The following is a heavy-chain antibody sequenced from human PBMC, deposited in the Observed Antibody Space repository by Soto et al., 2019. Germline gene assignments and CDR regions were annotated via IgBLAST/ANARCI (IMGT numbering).Heavy chain of an antibody. CDR2: ISSSSSTI. CDR3: ARGSVNYYDSSGYYNWDAFDI. J-gene: IGHJ3*02. V-gene: IGHV3-48*02. Sequence: GGSLRLSCAAPGFTFSSYSMNWVRQAPGKGLEWVSYISSSSSTIYYADSVKGRFTISRDNAKNSLYLQMNSLRDEDTAVYYCARGSVNYYDSSGYYNWDAFDIWGQGTMVTVSS. D-gene: IGHD3-22*01. CDR1: GFTFSSYS.